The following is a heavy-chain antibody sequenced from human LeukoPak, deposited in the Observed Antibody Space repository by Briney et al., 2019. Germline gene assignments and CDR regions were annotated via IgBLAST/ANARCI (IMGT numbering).Heavy chain of an antibody. CDR2: IIPIFCKA. CDR3: ARERDGYNYGVDY. V-gene: IGHV1-69*05. J-gene: IGHJ4*02. CDR1: GGTFSSYA. D-gene: IGHD5-24*01. Sequence: SVKVSCKASGGTFSSYAISWVRQAPGQGLEWMGRIIPIFCKANYAHKFQGRVTITTDESTSTAYMELSSLRSEDTAVYYCARERDGYNYGVDYWGQGTLVTVSS.